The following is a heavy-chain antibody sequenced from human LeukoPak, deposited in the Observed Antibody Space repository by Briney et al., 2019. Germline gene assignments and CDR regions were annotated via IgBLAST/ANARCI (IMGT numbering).Heavy chain of an antibody. V-gene: IGHV3-48*04. J-gene: IGHJ6*04. D-gene: IGHD3-22*01. CDR1: GFTFSSYW. CDR3: AELGITMIRGV. Sequence: GGSLRLSCAASGFTFSSYWMNWVRQAPGKGLEWVSYISSSGSTIYYADSVKGRFTISRDNAKNSLYLQMNSLRAEDTAVYYCAELGITMIRGVWGKGTTVTISS. CDR2: ISSSGSTI.